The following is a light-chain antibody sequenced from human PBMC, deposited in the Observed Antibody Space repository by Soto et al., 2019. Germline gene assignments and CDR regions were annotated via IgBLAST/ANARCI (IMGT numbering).Light chain of an antibody. CDR2: GAS. CDR1: QSVSSNY. J-gene: IGKJ1*01. Sequence: PGERATLSCRASQSVSSNYLGWYQQKPGQAPRLLIYGASNRATGIPDRFSGSGSGTDFTLTISRLEPEDFAVYYCQQYGSSGTFGQGTKVDI. V-gene: IGKV3-20*01. CDR3: QQYGSSGT.